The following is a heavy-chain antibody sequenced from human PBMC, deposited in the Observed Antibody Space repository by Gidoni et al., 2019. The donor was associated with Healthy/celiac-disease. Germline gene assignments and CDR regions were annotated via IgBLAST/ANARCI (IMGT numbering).Heavy chain of an antibody. J-gene: IGHJ4*02. CDR3: AKYTTMIVVVTPVDY. CDR2: ISGSGGST. CDR1: GFTFSSYA. D-gene: IGHD3-22*01. Sequence: EVQVLESGGGLVQPGGSLRLSCAASGFTFSSYAMSWVRQAPGKGLEWVSAISGSGGSTYYADSVKGRFTISRDNSKNTLYLQMNSLRAEDTAVYYCAKYTTMIVVVTPVDYWGQGTLVTVSS. V-gene: IGHV3-23*01.